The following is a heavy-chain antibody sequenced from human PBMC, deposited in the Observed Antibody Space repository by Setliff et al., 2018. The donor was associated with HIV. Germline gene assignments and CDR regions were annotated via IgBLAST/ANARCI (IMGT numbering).Heavy chain of an antibody. V-gene: IGHV3-15*01. J-gene: IGHJ4*02. CDR1: GFTLINAW. Sequence: GGSLRLSCAASGFTLINAWMSWVRQAPGKGLEWVGRIKSKADSGATYYAAPVKGRFTISRDDSRNTLYLQMNSLKTEDTAVYYCTTKGRDAYTLEAPGWGQGTLVTVSS. D-gene: IGHD2-15*01. CDR2: IKSKADSGAT. CDR3: TTKGRDAYTLEAPG.